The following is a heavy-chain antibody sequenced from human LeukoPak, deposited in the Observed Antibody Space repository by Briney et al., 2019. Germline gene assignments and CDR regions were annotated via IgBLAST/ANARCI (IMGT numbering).Heavy chain of an antibody. CDR3: ARWRGHAFDI. CDR2: IYYSGST. D-gene: IGHD3-10*01. J-gene: IGHJ3*02. Sequence: SETLSLTCTVSGGSISSYYWSWIRQPPGQGLEWIGYIYYSGSTNYNPSLNSRGTISVDTSKNQFSLKLSSVTAADTAVYYCARWRGHAFDIWGQGTMVTVSS. V-gene: IGHV4-59*08. CDR1: GGSISSYY.